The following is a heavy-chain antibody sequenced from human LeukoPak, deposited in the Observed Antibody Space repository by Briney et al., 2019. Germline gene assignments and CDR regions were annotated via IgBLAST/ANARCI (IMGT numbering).Heavy chain of an antibody. CDR1: GFTFDDYA. Sequence: GRSLRLSCAASGFTFDDYAMHWVRQAPGKGPEWVSGISWNSGSIGYADSVKGRFTISRDNAKNSLYLQMNSLRAEDTALYYCAKGDGARKYAFDIWGQGTMVTASS. CDR3: AKGDGARKYAFDI. CDR2: ISWNSGSI. V-gene: IGHV3-9*01. J-gene: IGHJ3*02. D-gene: IGHD1-26*01.